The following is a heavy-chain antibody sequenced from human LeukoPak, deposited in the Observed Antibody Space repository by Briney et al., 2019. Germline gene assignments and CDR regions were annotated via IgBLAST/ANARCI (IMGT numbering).Heavy chain of an antibody. CDR2: IYSSENT. V-gene: IGHV4-4*07. J-gene: IGHJ4*02. D-gene: IGHD2-2*02. CDR1: GGSISNHY. Sequence: SETLSLTCTVSGGSISNHYWSWIRQPAGKGLEWIGRIYSSENTNYNPSLKSRVTMSVDTSRNQFSLKLSSVTAAGTAVYYCARVGSQLLYYFDYWGQGTLVTVSS. CDR3: ARVGSQLLYYFDY.